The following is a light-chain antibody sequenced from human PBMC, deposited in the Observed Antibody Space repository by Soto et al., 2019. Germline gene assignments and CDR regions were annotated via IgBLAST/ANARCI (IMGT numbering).Light chain of an antibody. V-gene: IGKV3-11*02. CDR3: QQRSSWPWT. Sequence: EIVLTQSPGTLSLSPGERAAVSCRASRSVRNRLAWYQQQSGRAPRLLIYCASTRAAGIPTRFSGSGSGREFTLTISSLEPEDFVVYYCQQRSSWPWTFGQGTKVDI. J-gene: IGKJ1*01. CDR1: RSVRNR. CDR2: CAS.